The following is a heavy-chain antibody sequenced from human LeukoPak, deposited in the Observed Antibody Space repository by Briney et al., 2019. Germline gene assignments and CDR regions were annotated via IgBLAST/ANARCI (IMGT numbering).Heavy chain of an antibody. Sequence: GGSLGFSCAASGFTFSRFAMSWFRKAPGKGPEWVSGISGGGGNTYYADSVKGRFTISRDDSKNTLFLQMNSLRVEDTAVYYCANSPYVGDHGGPSAWGQGTLVTVSS. D-gene: IGHD4-23*01. CDR3: ANSPYVGDHGGPSA. CDR2: ISGGGGNT. J-gene: IGHJ5*02. CDR1: GFTFSRFA. V-gene: IGHV3-23*01.